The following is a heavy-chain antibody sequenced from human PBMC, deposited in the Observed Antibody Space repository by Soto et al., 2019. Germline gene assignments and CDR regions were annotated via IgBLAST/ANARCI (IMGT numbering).Heavy chain of an antibody. V-gene: IGHV4-59*08. CDR2: IHYSGST. J-gene: IGHJ4*02. CDR1: GGSISSYY. CDR3: ARLGRSGWYFDY. Sequence: QVQLQESGPGLVKPSETLSLTCTVSGGSISSYYWRWIRQPPGKGLEWIGYIHYSGSTNYNPSLKTQVTTSGYTSKNPCSHMLISVTAADTADYYWARLGRSGWYFDYWGQGTLVTVSS. D-gene: IGHD6-19*01.